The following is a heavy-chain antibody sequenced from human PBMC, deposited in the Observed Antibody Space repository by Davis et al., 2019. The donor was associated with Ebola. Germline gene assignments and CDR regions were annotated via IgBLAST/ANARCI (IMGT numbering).Heavy chain of an antibody. Sequence: GESLKISCAASGVNFNIYAMSWVRQAPGKRLERVSGVIGSGTTYYADSVKGRFTISRDTSKNTLFLQMNSLTAEDTAVYFCAKDRTSGDGLWVFDSWGQGTLVTVSS. CDR3: AKDRTSGDGLWVFDS. D-gene: IGHD3/OR15-3a*01. J-gene: IGHJ4*02. CDR1: GVNFNIYA. V-gene: IGHV3-23*01. CDR2: VIGSGTT.